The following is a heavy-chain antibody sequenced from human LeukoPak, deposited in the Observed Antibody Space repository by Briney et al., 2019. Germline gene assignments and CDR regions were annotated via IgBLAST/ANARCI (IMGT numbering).Heavy chain of an antibody. V-gene: IGHV4-30-4*01. CDR3: ARADILTGYYYFDY. CDR2: IYYSGST. Sequence: SQTLSLTCTVSGGSISSGDYYWSWIRQPPGKGLEWIGYIYYSGSTYYDPSLKSRVTISVDTSKNQFSLKLSSVTAADTAVYYCARADILTGYYYFDYWGQGTLVTVSS. CDR1: GGSISSGDYY. D-gene: IGHD3-9*01. J-gene: IGHJ4*02.